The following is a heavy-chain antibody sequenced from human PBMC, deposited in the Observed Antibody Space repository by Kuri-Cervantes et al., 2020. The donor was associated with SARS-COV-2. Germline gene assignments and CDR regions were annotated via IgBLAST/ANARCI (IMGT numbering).Heavy chain of an antibody. D-gene: IGHD4-11*01. Sequence: GGSLRLSCAASGFTFSSYSMNWVRQAPGKGLEWVSYISSSSGTIYYADSVKGRFTISRDNAKNSLYLQMNSLRAEDTAVYYCARGEYSTVLLTEGVFDYWGQGTLVTVSS. CDR1: GFTFSSYS. CDR2: ISSSSGTI. V-gene: IGHV3-48*01. CDR3: ARGEYSTVLLTEGVFDY. J-gene: IGHJ4*02.